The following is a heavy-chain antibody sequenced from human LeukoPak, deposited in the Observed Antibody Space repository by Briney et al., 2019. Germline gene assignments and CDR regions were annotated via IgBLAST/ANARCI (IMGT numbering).Heavy chain of an antibody. Sequence: GASVKVSCKASGYTFTSYGISWVRQAPGQGLEWMGWINPNSGGTNYAQKFQGRVTMTRDTSISTAYMELSRLRSDDTAVYYCARSESGLFFGPWGQGTLVTVSS. CDR1: GYTFTSYG. J-gene: IGHJ5*02. V-gene: IGHV1-2*02. CDR3: ARSESGLFFGP. CDR2: INPNSGGT. D-gene: IGHD3-3*01.